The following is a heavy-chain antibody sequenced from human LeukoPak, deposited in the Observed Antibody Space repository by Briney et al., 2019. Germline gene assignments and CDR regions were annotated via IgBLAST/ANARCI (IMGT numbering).Heavy chain of an antibody. CDR1: GFTFSSYA. CDR3: ARAPYYDILTGFDY. J-gene: IGHJ4*02. CDR2: ISYDGSNK. D-gene: IGHD3-9*01. Sequence: GSLRLSCAASGFTFSSYAMHWVRQAPGKGLEWVAVISYDGSNKYYADSVKGRFTISRDNSKNTLYLQMNSLRAEDTAVYYCARAPYYDILTGFDYWGQGTLVTVSS. V-gene: IGHV3-30*04.